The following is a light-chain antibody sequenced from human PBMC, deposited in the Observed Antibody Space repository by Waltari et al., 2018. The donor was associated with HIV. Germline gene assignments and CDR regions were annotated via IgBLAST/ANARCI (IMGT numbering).Light chain of an antibody. CDR3: QQRSKWPLT. CDR1: QSVSFY. J-gene: IGKJ4*01. CDR2: DAS. V-gene: IGKV3-11*01. Sequence: EVVLTQSPATLSLSPGDRATLSCRASQSVSFYLTWYQQKPGQAPRLLIYDASDRASGVPDRFSGSGSGTDFTLTISRLEPEDFAVYYCQQRSKWPLTFGGGTKVEIK.